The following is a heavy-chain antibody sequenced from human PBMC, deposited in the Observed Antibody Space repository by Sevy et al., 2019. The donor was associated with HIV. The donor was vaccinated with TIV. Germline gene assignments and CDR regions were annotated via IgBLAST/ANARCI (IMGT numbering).Heavy chain of an antibody. D-gene: IGHD3-16*01. V-gene: IGHV3-23*01. CDR2: ISRNGGNT. J-gene: IGHJ4*02. CDR1: GFTLGSYM. CDR3: LKGGRDDVKRCLDF. Sequence: GESLMIYCAGSGFTLGSYMMNWVRPAPGRGLEWMSRISRNGGNTEYGDSAKVRFTISRDNSKNTIYLQMQGLSAEDTALYYCLKGGRDDVKRCLDFWGQGILVTVSS.